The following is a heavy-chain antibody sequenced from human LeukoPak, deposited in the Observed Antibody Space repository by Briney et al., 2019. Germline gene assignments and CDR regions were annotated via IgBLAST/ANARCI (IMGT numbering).Heavy chain of an antibody. Sequence: GRSLRLSCAASGFTFSSYGMHWVRQAPGKGLEWVAFISYDGSNKYYADSLKGRFTISRDNSKNTLYLQMNSLRTEDTAVFYCARDLSGKYTFDYWGQGTLVTVSS. V-gene: IGHV3-30*03. D-gene: IGHD1-26*01. J-gene: IGHJ4*02. CDR2: ISYDGSNK. CDR1: GFTFSSYG. CDR3: ARDLSGKYTFDY.